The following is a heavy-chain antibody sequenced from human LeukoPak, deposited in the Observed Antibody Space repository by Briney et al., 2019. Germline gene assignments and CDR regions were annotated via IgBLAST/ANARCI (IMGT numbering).Heavy chain of an antibody. Sequence: ASVKVSCKASGYTFTSYYMHWVRQAPGQGLEWMEIINPSGGSTSYAQKFQGRVTMTRDTSTSTVYMELSSLRSEDTAVYYCARGVLSYDSSGYSVYWAEGTLVTVSS. CDR2: INPSGGST. V-gene: IGHV1-46*01. J-gene: IGHJ4*02. D-gene: IGHD3-22*01. CDR1: GYTFTSYY. CDR3: ARGVLSYDSSGYSVY.